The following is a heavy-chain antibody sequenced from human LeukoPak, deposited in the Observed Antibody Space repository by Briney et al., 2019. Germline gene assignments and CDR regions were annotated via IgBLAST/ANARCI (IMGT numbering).Heavy chain of an antibody. CDR1: GFTFSSYA. D-gene: IGHD3-22*01. J-gene: IGHJ4*02. CDR3: AKDHYYDSSGYYWVPGFFDY. CDR2: ISGSGGST. V-gene: IGHV3-23*01. Sequence: GGSLRLSCAASGFTFSSYAMSWVRQAPGKGLEWVSAISGSGGSTYYADSVKGRFTISRDNSKNTLYLQMNSLRAEDTAVYYCAKDHYYDSSGYYWVPGFFDYWGQGTLATVSS.